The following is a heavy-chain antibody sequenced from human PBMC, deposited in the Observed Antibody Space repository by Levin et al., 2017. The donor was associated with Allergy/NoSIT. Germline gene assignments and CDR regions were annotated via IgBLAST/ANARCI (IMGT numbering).Heavy chain of an antibody. Sequence: GGSLRLSCTASGFTFSTYSMNWVRQAPGKGLEWLSYISLSSSTIYYADSVKGRFTISRDNAKNSLYLQMNSLRDEDTAVYYCAREPSEHAYRQIDYWGQGTLVTVSS. CDR3: AREPSEHAYRQIDY. J-gene: IGHJ4*02. V-gene: IGHV3-48*02. CDR2: ISLSSSTI. CDR1: GFTFSTYS. D-gene: IGHD2-21*01.